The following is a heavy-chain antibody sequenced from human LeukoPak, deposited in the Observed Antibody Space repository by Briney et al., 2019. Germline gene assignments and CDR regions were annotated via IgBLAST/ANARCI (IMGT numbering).Heavy chain of an antibody. CDR2: IIPSDGFT. J-gene: IGHJ4*02. V-gene: IGHV1-46*01. CDR3: ARDTGSSPGDY. D-gene: IGHD1-26*01. Sequence: ASVKVSCKASGYTFSTYYVHWVRQAPGQGLEWMGMIIPSDGFTSYAQKFQGRVTMTTDTSTSTAYMDLRSLRSDDTAVYYCARDTGSSPGDYWGQGTLVTVSS. CDR1: GYTFSTYY.